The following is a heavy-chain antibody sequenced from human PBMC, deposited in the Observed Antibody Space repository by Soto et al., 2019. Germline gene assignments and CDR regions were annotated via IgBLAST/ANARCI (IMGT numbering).Heavy chain of an antibody. J-gene: IGHJ4*02. V-gene: IGHV4-4*07. CDR1: DDSISTYY. D-gene: IGHD6-6*01. CDR2: IYTNGST. CDR3: ARDPYSSSSRYFDY. Sequence: PSETLSLTCTVSDDSISTYYWSWIRQPAGKGLEWVGRIYTNGSTTYNPSLKSRVTVSVDTSKKQLSLKLSSVTAADTAVYYCARDPYSSSSRYFDYWGQGTLVTVSS.